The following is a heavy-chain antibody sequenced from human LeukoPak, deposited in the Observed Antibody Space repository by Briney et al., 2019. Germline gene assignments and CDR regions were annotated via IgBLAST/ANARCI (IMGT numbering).Heavy chain of an antibody. V-gene: IGHV1-2*02. Sequence: ASVKVSCKASGYTFTGNYMHWVPQAPGQGLEWIRWINPNSGGTNYAQKFQGRVTMTRDTSISTAYMELSRLRSDDTAVYYCARDDCSGGSCSVDYWGQGTLVTVSS. J-gene: IGHJ4*02. CDR3: ARDDCSGGSCSVDY. CDR1: GYTFTGNY. D-gene: IGHD2-15*01. CDR2: INPNSGGT.